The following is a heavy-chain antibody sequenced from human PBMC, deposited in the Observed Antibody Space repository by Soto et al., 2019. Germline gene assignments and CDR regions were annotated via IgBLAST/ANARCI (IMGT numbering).Heavy chain of an antibody. V-gene: IGHV3-33*01. D-gene: IGHD3-3*01. CDR1: GFTFSSYG. Sequence: GGSLRLSCAASGFTFSSYGMHWVRQAPGKGLEWVAVIWYDGSNKYYADSVKGRFTISRDNSKSTLYLQMNSLRAEDTAVYYCARERYYDFWSGYFDGMDVWGQGTTVTVSS. CDR3: ARERYYDFWSGYFDGMDV. J-gene: IGHJ6*02. CDR2: IWYDGSNK.